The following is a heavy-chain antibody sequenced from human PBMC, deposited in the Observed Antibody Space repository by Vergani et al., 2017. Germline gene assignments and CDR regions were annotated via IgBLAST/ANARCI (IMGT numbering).Heavy chain of an antibody. V-gene: IGHV3-7*01. CDR1: GFIFSSYW. D-gene: IGHD1-7*01. J-gene: IGHJ4*02. CDR3: ARGNSLGSY. CDR2: IKEDGSEK. Sequence: EVQLVESGGGLVQPGGSLRLSCAASGFIFSSYWMHWVRQAPGKGLEWVAAIKEDGSEKQYVDSVKGRFTISRDNAKKSLYLQMNSLRGEDTAGYYCARGNSLGSYWGQGTLVTVSS.